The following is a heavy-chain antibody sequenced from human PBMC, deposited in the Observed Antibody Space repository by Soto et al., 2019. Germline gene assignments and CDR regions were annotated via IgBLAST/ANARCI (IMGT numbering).Heavy chain of an antibody. D-gene: IGHD3-10*01. CDR3: ARQSVGPYGSGSYFDY. J-gene: IGHJ4*02. Sequence: QVQLQESGPGLVKPSETLSLTCTVSGGSISSYYWSWIRQPPGKGLEWIGYIYYSGSTNYNPSLKSRVPISVDTSKNQFSLRLSSVTAADTTVYYCARQSVGPYGSGSYFDYWGQGTLVTVSS. CDR2: IYYSGST. CDR1: GGSISSYY. V-gene: IGHV4-59*08.